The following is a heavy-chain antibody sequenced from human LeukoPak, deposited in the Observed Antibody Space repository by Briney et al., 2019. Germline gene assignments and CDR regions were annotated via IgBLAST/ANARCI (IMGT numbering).Heavy chain of an antibody. Sequence: SETLSLTCAVYGGSFSGYYWSWIRQPPGKGLEWIGEINHSGSTNYNPSLKSRVTISVDTSKNQFSLKLSSVTAADTAVYYCARGLAAQNGSLTSSFDYWGQGTLATVSS. J-gene: IGHJ4*02. V-gene: IGHV4-34*01. D-gene: IGHD2-15*01. CDR1: GGSFSGYY. CDR3: ARGLAAQNGSLTSSFDY. CDR2: INHSGST.